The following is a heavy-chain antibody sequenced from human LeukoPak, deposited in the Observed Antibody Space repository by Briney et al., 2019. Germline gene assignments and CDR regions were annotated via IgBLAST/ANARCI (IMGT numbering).Heavy chain of an antibody. J-gene: IGHJ4*02. Sequence: PGRSLRLSCAASGFTFSSYAMHWVRQAPGKGLEWVAFIPYGGSNGYYADSVKGRFTISRDNSKNTLYLQMNSLRTEDTALYYCAKLSNSWYYFDHWGQGTLVTVSS. CDR1: GFTFSSYA. V-gene: IGHV3-30*04. CDR2: IPYGGSNG. CDR3: AKLSNSWYYFDH. D-gene: IGHD6-13*01.